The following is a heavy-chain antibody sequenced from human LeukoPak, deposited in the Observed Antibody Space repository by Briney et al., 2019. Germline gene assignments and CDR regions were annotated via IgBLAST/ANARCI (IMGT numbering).Heavy chain of an antibody. CDR3: AKGTQLWPYEYYFDY. CDR2: ISGSGGST. Sequence: GGSLRLSCAASGFTFSSYATSWVRQAPGKGLEWVSAISGSGGSTYYADSEKGRFTISRDNSKNTLYLQMNSLRAEDTAVYYCAKGTQLWPYEYYFDYWGQGTLVTVSS. CDR1: GFTFSSYA. V-gene: IGHV3-23*01. J-gene: IGHJ4*02. D-gene: IGHD5-18*01.